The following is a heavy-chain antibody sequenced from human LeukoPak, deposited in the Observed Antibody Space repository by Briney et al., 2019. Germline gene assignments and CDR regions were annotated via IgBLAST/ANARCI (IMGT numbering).Heavy chain of an antibody. Sequence: SETLSLTCAVYGGSFSGYYWSWLRQPPGKGLEWIGEINHSGSTNYNPSLKSRVTISVDTSKNQFSLKLSSVTAADTAVYYCARGLGVVRYYYYYGMDVWGQGTTVTVSS. V-gene: IGHV4-34*01. CDR3: ARGLGVVRYYYYYGMDV. J-gene: IGHJ6*02. D-gene: IGHD3-22*01. CDR2: INHSGST. CDR1: GGSFSGYY.